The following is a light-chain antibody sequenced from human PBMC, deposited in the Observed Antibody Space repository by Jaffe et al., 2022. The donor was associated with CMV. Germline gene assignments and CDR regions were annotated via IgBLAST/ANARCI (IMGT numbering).Light chain of an antibody. V-gene: IGKV3-11*01. CDR3: QQRSNWSFEYT. Sequence: EIVLTQSPATLSLSPGERATLSCRASQSVSSYLAWYQQKPGQAPRLLIYDASNRATGIPARFSGSGSGTDFTLTISSLEPEDFAVYYCQQRSNWSFEYTFGQGTKLEIK. CDR2: DAS. CDR1: QSVSSY. J-gene: IGKJ2*01.